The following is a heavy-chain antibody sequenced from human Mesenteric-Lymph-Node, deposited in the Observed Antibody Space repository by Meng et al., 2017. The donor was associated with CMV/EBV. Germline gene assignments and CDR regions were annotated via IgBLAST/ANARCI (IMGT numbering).Heavy chain of an antibody. V-gene: IGHV3-66*02. Sequence: GGSLRLSCAASGFTVGSNYMNWVRQAPGKGLEWVSVIHSGGRTYFADSVKGRFTISRDDSENTLYLQMNNLRTEDTAVYYCARALTGDNYYGLDIWGQGTTVTVSS. CDR3: ARALTGDNYYGLDI. CDR1: GFTVGSNY. CDR2: IHSGGRT. J-gene: IGHJ6*02. D-gene: IGHD7-27*01.